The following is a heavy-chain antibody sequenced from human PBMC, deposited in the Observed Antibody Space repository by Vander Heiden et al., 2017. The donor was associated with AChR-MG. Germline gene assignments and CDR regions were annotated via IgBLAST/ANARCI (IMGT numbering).Heavy chain of an antibody. CDR3: AREPTGYYYYGMDV. Sequence: QVQLQESGPGLVKPSETLSLTCTVSGCSISSYYWSWIRQPPGKGLEWIGYIYYSGSTNYNPALKSRVTISVDTSKNQFSLKLSSVTAADTAVYYCAREPTGYYYYGMDVWGQGTTVTVSS. J-gene: IGHJ6*02. CDR1: GCSISSYY. V-gene: IGHV4-59*01. CDR2: IYYSGST.